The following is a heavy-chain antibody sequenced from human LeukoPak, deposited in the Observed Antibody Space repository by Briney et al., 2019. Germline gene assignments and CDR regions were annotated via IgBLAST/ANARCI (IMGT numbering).Heavy chain of an antibody. J-gene: IGHJ4*02. D-gene: IGHD6-19*01. CDR3: AREYSSGWYFDY. CDR2: IWYDGSNK. V-gene: IGHV3-30*19. CDR1: GFTFSSYG. Sequence: GGSLRLSCAASGFTFSSYGMHWVRQAPGKGLEWVAVIWYDGSNKYYADSVKGRFTISRDNSKNTLYLQMNSLRAEDTAVYYCAREYSSGWYFDYWCQGTLVTVSS.